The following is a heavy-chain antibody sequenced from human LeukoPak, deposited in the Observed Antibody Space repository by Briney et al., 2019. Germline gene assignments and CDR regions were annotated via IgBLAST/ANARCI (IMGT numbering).Heavy chain of an antibody. V-gene: IGHV1-8*01. D-gene: IGHD3-22*01. Sequence: ASVKVSCKASGYTFTSYDINWMRQATGQGLEWMGWMNPNSGNTGYAQKFQDRVTMTRNTSINTAYMELSSLRSEDMAVYYCARGFRDSSGRKPDYWGQXTLXTVSS. CDR2: MNPNSGNT. CDR3: ARGFRDSSGRKPDY. CDR1: GYTFTSYD. J-gene: IGHJ4*02.